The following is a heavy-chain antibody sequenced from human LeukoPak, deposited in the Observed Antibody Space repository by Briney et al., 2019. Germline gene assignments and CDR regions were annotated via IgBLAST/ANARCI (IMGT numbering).Heavy chain of an antibody. V-gene: IGHV4-59*01. D-gene: IGHD6-13*01. CDR3: ARVGLAAGPNYYGMDV. CDR2: IYYTGST. Sequence: SETLSLTCSVSGGSISTYYWTWLRQPPGKGLEWIGYIYYTGSTIYHPSLKSRATISVDMSKNQFSLRLSSVTAADTAVYYCARVGLAAGPNYYGMDVWGKGTTVTVSS. CDR1: GGSISTYY. J-gene: IGHJ6*04.